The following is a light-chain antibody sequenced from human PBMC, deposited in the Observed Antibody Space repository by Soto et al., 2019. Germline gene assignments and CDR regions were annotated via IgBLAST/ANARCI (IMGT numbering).Light chain of an antibody. Sequence: ELVLTQSPGTLSLSPGERATLSCRASQSIASSYLAWYQQRRGQAPRLLVSGTSSRATGIPDRFSGSGSGTDFTLTITRLEPEDFAVYYCQHYGTSPFTFGPGTKVDIK. CDR3: QHYGTSPFT. V-gene: IGKV3-20*01. CDR1: QSIASSY. J-gene: IGKJ3*01. CDR2: GTS.